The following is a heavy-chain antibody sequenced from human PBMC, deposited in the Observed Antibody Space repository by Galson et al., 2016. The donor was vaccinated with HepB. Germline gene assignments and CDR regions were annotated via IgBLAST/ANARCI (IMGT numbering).Heavy chain of an antibody. Sequence: LTCTVSGGSISSSHSYYWGWIRQPPGRGLEWIGTISYHGKTYYHPSLKSRVTISVDTSRNQFSLRLSSVTATGTAVYYCASDDYWGQGTLVTVSS. CDR3: ASDDY. CDR2: ISYHGKT. V-gene: IGHV4-39*02. J-gene: IGHJ4*02. CDR1: GGSISSSHSYY.